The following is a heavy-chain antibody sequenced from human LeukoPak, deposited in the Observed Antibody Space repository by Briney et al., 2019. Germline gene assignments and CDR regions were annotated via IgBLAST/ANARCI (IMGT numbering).Heavy chain of an antibody. Sequence: GGSLRLSCAASGFTFSSYAMSWVRQAPGKRLEWVSAISGSGGSTYYADSVKGRFTISRDNSKNTLYLQMNSLRAEDTAVYYCAKDPGGWYSGYWGQGTLVTVSS. CDR3: AKDPGGWYSGY. D-gene: IGHD6-19*01. CDR1: GFTFSSYA. J-gene: IGHJ4*02. V-gene: IGHV3-23*01. CDR2: ISGSGGST.